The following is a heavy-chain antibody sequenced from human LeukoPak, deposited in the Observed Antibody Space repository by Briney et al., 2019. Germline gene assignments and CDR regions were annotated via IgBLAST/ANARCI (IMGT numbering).Heavy chain of an antibody. J-gene: IGHJ5*02. D-gene: IGHD2-2*01. CDR2: INHSGST. V-gene: IGHV4-34*01. Sequence: SETLSLTCAVYGGSFSGYYWSWIRQPPGKGLEWIGEINHSGSTDYNPSLKSRVTISVDTSKNQFSLKLSAVTAADTAVYYCARVRPYCSSTSCYRINWFDPWGQGTLVTVSS. CDR1: GGSFSGYY. CDR3: ARVRPYCSSTSCYRINWFDP.